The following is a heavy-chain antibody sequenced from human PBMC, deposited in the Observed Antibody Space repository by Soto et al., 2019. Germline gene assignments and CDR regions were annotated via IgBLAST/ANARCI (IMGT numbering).Heavy chain of an antibody. CDR2: IYYSGST. CDR1: GGSISSSSYY. J-gene: IGHJ3*02. CDR3: ARPNYGDYEDAFDI. V-gene: IGHV4-39*01. D-gene: IGHD4-17*01. Sequence: LSLTCTVSGGSISSSSYYWGWIRQPPGKGLEWIGSIYYSGSTYHNPSLKSRVTISVDTSKNQFSLKLSSVTAADTAVYYCARPNYGDYEDAFDIWGQGTMVTVSS.